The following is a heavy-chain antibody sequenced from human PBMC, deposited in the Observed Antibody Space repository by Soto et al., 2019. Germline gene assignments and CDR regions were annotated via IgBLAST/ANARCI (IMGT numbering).Heavy chain of an antibody. CDR1: GFNFSSYW. CDR2: IKQDGSEK. J-gene: IGHJ4*02. Sequence: GGSLRLSCAVSGFNFSSYWMSWVRQAPGQGPEWVANIKQDGSEKNYVDSVKDRFTISRDNAENSLYLQMNRLRVEDTAIYYCAGRLTTAASLDYWGRGTLVTVSS. V-gene: IGHV3-7*01. D-gene: IGHD3-16*01. CDR3: AGRLTTAASLDY.